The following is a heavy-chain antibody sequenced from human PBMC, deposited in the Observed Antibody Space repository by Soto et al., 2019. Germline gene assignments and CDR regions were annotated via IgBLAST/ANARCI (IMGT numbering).Heavy chain of an antibody. J-gene: IGHJ4*02. CDR3: ARELKDIVVVVAATLDY. Sequence: GGSLRLSCAASGFTFSSYSMNWVRQAPGKGLEWVSYISSSSSTIYYADSVKGRFTISRDNAKNSLYLQMNSLRAEDTAVYYCARELKDIVVVVAATLDYWGQGTLVTVSS. D-gene: IGHD2-15*01. CDR1: GFTFSSYS. CDR2: ISSSSSTI. V-gene: IGHV3-48*01.